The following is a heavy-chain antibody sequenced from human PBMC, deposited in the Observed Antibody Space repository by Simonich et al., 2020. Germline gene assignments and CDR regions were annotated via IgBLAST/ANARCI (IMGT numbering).Heavy chain of an antibody. J-gene: IGHJ3*02. CDR2: NKPNSGGT. Sequence: QVQLVQSGAEVKKPGASVKVSCKASGYTFTGYYLHWVRQAPGKGLEVMGWNKPNSGGTNYAQKFQGRVTMTRDTSISTAYMELSRLRSDDTAVYYCARVRFEAFDIWGQGTMVTVSS. CDR3: ARVRFEAFDI. CDR1: GYTFTGYY. V-gene: IGHV1-2*02.